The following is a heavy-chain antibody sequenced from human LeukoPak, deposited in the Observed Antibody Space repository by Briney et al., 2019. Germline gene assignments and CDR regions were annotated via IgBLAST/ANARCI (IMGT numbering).Heavy chain of an antibody. Sequence: ASVKVSCKASGYTFTSYGISWVRPAPGQGLAWMGWISAYNGNTNYAQKLQGRVTMTTDTSISTAYMELSSLRSEDTAVYYCARGAIFGVVILRLDYWGQGTLVTVSS. V-gene: IGHV1-18*01. J-gene: IGHJ4*02. CDR3: ARGAIFGVVILRLDY. CDR1: GYTFTSYG. D-gene: IGHD3-3*01. CDR2: ISAYNGNT.